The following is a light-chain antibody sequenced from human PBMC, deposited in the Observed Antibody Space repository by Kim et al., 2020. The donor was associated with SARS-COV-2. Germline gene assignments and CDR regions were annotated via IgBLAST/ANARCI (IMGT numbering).Light chain of an antibody. Sequence: SVGDRVTITCRASQDISNYLNWYHQKPGKAPKILIYYASNLETGVPSRFSGSGSGTDFTFTIISLQPEDIATYYCQQYDNLPPFTFGPGTKVDIK. CDR3: QQYDNLPPFT. J-gene: IGKJ3*01. V-gene: IGKV1-33*01. CDR2: YAS. CDR1: QDISNY.